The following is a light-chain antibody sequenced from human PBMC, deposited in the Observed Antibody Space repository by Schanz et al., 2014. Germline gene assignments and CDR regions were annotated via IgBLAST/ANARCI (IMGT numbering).Light chain of an antibody. CDR1: QSVSSSY. CDR3: QQRSNWPSLT. CDR2: GAS. J-gene: IGKJ4*01. V-gene: IGKV3D-20*02. Sequence: EIVLTQSPGTLSLSPGERATLSCRASQSVSSSYFAWFQQKPGQAPRLLIYGASSRATGIPDRFSGSGSGTDFTLTISRLEPEDFAVYYCQQRSNWPSLTFGGGTKVDFK.